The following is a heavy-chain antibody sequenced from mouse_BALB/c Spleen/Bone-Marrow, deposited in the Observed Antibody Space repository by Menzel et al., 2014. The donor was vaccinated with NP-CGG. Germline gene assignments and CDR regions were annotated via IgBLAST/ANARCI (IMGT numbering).Heavy chain of an antibody. Sequence: QVHVKQSGPELVKPGASVKMSCKASGYTFTDYVISWVKQRTGQGPEWIGEIDPGRGSSFYNEKFKAKATLTADKSANTAYMQLSSLTSEDSAVYFCARDGSFAAMDYWGQGTSLTVSS. V-gene: IGHV1-77*01. J-gene: IGHJ4*01. CDR3: ARDGSFAAMDY. D-gene: IGHD1-1*02. CDR2: IDPGRGSS. CDR1: GYTFTDYV.